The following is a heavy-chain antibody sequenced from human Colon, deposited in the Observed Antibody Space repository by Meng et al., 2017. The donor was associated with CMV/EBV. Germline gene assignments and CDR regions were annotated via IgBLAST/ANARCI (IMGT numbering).Heavy chain of an antibody. D-gene: IGHD7-27*01. CDR1: GFIFNDFA. V-gene: IGHV3-9*01. Sequence: GGSLRLSCAASGFIFNDFAMHWVRHAPGKGLEWVATVNWNSGAIHYAGSVKGRFTMSRDNAKNSLYLLMNGLRAEDTALYYCAKDVVTGDGADAFDVWGQGTMVTVSS. J-gene: IGHJ3*01. CDR3: AKDVVTGDGADAFDV. CDR2: VNWNSGAI.